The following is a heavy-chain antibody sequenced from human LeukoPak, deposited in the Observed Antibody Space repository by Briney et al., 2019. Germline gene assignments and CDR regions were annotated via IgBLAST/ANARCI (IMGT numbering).Heavy chain of an antibody. Sequence: PGGSLRLSCAASGFTLGDYYMSWIRQAPGKGLDWISYISPGGINIYYADSVKGRFTTSRDNAKNSLSLEMNSLRAEDTAIYFCARGHHGLGVWGQGTTVTVSS. CDR1: GFTLGDYY. CDR3: ARGHHGLGV. J-gene: IGHJ6*02. D-gene: IGHD1-14*01. CDR2: ISPGGINI. V-gene: IGHV3-11*01.